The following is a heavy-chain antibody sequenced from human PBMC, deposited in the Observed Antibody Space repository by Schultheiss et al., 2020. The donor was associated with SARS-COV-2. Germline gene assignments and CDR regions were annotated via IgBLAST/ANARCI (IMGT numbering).Heavy chain of an antibody. D-gene: IGHD3-9*01. J-gene: IGHJ4*02. CDR2: IYTSGST. CDR3: ARTYYDILTGSYYFDY. CDR1: GGSISSGSYY. V-gene: IGHV4-61*02. Sequence: SETLSLTCTVSGGSISSGSYYWSWIRQPAGKGLEWIGRIYTSGSTNYNPSLKSRVTISVDTSKNQFSLKLSSVTAADTAVYYCARTYYDILTGSYYFDYWGQGTLVTVSS.